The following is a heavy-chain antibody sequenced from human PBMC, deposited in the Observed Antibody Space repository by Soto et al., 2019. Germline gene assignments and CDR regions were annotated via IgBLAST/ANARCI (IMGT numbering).Heavy chain of an antibody. CDR1: GGTFSSYA. Sequence: QVQLVESGAEVKKPGSSVKVSCKASGGTFSSYAISWVRQAPGQGLEWMGGIIPIFGTANYAQKFQGRVTITADESTSTAYMELSSLRSEDTAVYYCARETGQAHYYGSGSALGPWGQGTLVTVSS. D-gene: IGHD3-10*01. V-gene: IGHV1-69*01. CDR2: IIPIFGTA. J-gene: IGHJ5*02. CDR3: ARETGQAHYYGSGSALGP.